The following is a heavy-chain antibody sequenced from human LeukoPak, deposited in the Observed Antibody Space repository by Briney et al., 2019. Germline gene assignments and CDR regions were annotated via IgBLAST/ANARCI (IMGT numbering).Heavy chain of an antibody. Sequence: SETLSLTCAVYGGSFSGYYWSWIRQPPGKGLEWIGEINHSGSTNYNPSLKSRVTISVDTSKNQFSLKLSSVTAADTAVYYCARGILSLNWFDTWGQGTLVTVSS. V-gene: IGHV4-34*01. D-gene: IGHD2/OR15-2a*01. CDR1: GGSFSGYY. CDR2: INHSGST. J-gene: IGHJ5*02. CDR3: ARGILSLNWFDT.